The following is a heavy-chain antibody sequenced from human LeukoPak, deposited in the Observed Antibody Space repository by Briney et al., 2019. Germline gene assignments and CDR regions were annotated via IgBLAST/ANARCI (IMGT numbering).Heavy chain of an antibody. CDR1: GGSISSSSYY. CDR2: IYYSGGT. CDR3: ARQYCSSTSCYDDY. J-gene: IGHJ4*02. Sequence: SETLSLTCTVSGGSISSSSYYWGWIRQPPGKGLEWIGSIYYSGGTYYNPSLKSRVTISVDTSKNQFSLKLSSVTAADTAVYYCARQYCSSTSCYDDYWGQGTLVTVSS. D-gene: IGHD2-2*01. V-gene: IGHV4-39*01.